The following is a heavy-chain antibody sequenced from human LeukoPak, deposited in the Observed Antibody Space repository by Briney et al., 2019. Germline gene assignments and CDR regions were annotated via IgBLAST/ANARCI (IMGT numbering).Heavy chain of an antibody. CDR2: IGGRGDATDGRT. V-gene: IGHV3-23*01. D-gene: IGHD2-15*01. CDR1: GFTFSTYS. CDR3: ASRDPCSGSSCYGLGY. Sequence: GSLRLSCAASGFTFSTYSMSWVRQAPGKGLDYVSTIGGRGDATDGRTYYADSVKGRFAISRDNSKNTVYLLMNGLRAEDTAIYYCASRDPCSGSSCYGLGYWGQGTQVTVSS. J-gene: IGHJ4*02.